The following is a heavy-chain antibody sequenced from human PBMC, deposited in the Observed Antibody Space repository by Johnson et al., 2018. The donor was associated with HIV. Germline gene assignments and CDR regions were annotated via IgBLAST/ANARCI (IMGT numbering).Heavy chain of an antibody. D-gene: IGHD5-12*01. Sequence: VQLVESGGGLVKPGGSLRLSCAASGITFSDYYMSWVRQAPGKGLEWVSLIYSGENTKYADSVKGRFTISRDSSKNTLFLQLNSLRVEDTAVYYCARYPIRDDAFDVWGQGTMVTVSS. CDR3: ARYPIRDDAFDV. J-gene: IGHJ3*01. V-gene: IGHV3-66*01. CDR2: IYSGENT. CDR1: GITFSDYY.